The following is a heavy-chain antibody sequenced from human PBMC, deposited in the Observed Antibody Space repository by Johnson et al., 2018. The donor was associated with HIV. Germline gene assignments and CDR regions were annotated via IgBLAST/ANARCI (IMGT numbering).Heavy chain of an antibody. J-gene: IGHJ3*02. CDR3: ARDPDVTPGAFDI. CDR2: ISWDGGST. D-gene: IGHD2-15*01. CDR1: GFTFDDYT. Sequence: VQLVESGGGLVKPGGSLRLSCAASGFTFDDYTMHWVRQAPGKGLEWVSLISWDGGSTYYADSVKGRFTISRDNSKNSLYLQMNSLRAEDTAVYYCARDPDVTPGAFDIWGQGTMVTVSS. V-gene: IGHV3-43*01.